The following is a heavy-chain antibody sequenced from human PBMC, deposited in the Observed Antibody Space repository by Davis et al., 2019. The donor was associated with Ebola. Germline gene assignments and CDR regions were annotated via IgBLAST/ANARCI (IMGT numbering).Heavy chain of an antibody. V-gene: IGHV3-30-3*01. Sequence: PGGSLRLSCAASGFTFSSYAMHWVRQAPGKGLEWVAVISYDGSNKYYADSVKGRFTISRDNSKNTLYLQMNSLRAEDTAVYYCARGVVGYCSSTSCYTRGRFDPWGQGTLVTVSS. CDR1: GFTFSSYA. D-gene: IGHD2-2*02. CDR2: ISYDGSNK. CDR3: ARGVVGYCSSTSCYTRGRFDP. J-gene: IGHJ5*02.